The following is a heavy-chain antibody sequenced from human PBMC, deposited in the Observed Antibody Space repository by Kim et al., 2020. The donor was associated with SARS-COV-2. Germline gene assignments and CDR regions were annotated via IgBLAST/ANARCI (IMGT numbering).Heavy chain of an antibody. CDR3: ARDVEMATSALDY. D-gene: IGHD5-12*01. J-gene: IGHJ4*02. V-gene: IGHV3-74*01. Sequence: YADSVEGRFTISRDNAKNTLYLQMNSLRAEDTAVYYCARDVEMATSALDYWGQGTLVTVSS.